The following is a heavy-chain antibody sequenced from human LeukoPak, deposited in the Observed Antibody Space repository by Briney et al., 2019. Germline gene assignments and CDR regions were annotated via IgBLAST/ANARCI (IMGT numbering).Heavy chain of an antibody. D-gene: IGHD2-2*01. V-gene: IGHV1-18*01. CDR3: ARDLGYCSSTSCYVYSSGWPPFDY. CDR2: ISAYNGNT. J-gene: IGHJ4*02. CDR1: GYTFTSYG. Sequence: GASVKVSCKASGYTFTSYGISWVRQAPGQGLEWMGWISAYNGNTNYAQKLQGRVTMTTDTSTSTAYMELRSLRSDDTAVYYCARDLGYCSSTSCYVYSSGWPPFDYWGQGTLVTVSS.